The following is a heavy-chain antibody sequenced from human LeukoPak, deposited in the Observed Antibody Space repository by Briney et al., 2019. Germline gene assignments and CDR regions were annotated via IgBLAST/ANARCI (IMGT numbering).Heavy chain of an antibody. D-gene: IGHD3-22*01. CDR1: GGSLSSYY. CDR2: INYSGNT. Sequence: SETLSLTCAVYGGSLSSYYWSWIRQPPGKGLEGIGYINYSGNTNYNPSLKSRVTIAVDTSKSQFSLKLSSVTAADTAVYYCARDKGEYHDSSGYLDYWGQGTLVTVSS. J-gene: IGHJ4*02. CDR3: ARDKGEYHDSSGYLDY. V-gene: IGHV4-59*01.